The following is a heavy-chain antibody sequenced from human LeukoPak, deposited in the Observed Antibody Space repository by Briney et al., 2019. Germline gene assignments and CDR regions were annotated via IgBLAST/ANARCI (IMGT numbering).Heavy chain of an antibody. Sequence: SETLSLTCNVSRGSINRSPNSWGWIRQPPGKGLEWIGFLFYGGDTYYNPSLKSRVAISVDTFKNQFSLKLTSVTAADTAMYYCARGTYYYGSGSYYQHYNWFDPWGQGTLVTVSS. V-gene: IGHV4-39*07. CDR2: LFYGGDT. D-gene: IGHD3-10*01. CDR3: ARGTYYYGSGSYYQHYNWFDP. CDR1: RGSINRSPNS. J-gene: IGHJ5*02.